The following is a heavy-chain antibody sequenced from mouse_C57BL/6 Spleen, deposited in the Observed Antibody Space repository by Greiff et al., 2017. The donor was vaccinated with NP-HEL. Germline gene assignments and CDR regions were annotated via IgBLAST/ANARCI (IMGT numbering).Heavy chain of an antibody. J-gene: IGHJ3*01. CDR3: ARQTSELGLFAY. Sequence: EVQVVESGGGLVKPGGSLKLSCAASGFTFSSYTMSWVRQTPEKRLEWVATISGGGGNTYYPDSVKGRFTISRDNAKNTLYLQMSSLRSEDTALYYCARQTSELGLFAYWGQGTLVTVSA. CDR2: ISGGGGNT. D-gene: IGHD4-1*01. V-gene: IGHV5-9*01. CDR1: GFTFSSYT.